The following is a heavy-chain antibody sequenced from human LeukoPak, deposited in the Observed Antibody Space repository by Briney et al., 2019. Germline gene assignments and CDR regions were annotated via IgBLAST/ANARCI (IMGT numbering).Heavy chain of an antibody. Sequence: ASVTVSCTASGYTFTGYYMHWVRQAPGQGLEWLGWINPNSGGTNYAQKFQGRVTMTRDTSISTAYIELSRLRSDDTAVYYCAFYSSSSGTFDYWGQGTLVTVSS. CDR1: GYTFTGYY. CDR3: AFYSSSSGTFDY. CDR2: INPNSGGT. V-gene: IGHV1-2*02. D-gene: IGHD6-13*01. J-gene: IGHJ4*02.